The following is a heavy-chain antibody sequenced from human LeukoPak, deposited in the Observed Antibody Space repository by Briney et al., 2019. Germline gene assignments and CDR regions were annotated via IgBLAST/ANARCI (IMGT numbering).Heavy chain of an antibody. CDR3: ASRNGDYDY. J-gene: IGHJ4*02. Sequence: GGSLRLSCTASGFTFSSYAMSWVRQAPGKGLEWVSAISDSGGSTYYADSVKGRFTISRDNYTLYLQMNSLRAEDTAVYYCASRNGDYDYWGQGTLVTVSS. V-gene: IGHV3-23*01. D-gene: IGHD4-17*01. CDR1: GFTFSSYA. CDR2: ISDSGGST.